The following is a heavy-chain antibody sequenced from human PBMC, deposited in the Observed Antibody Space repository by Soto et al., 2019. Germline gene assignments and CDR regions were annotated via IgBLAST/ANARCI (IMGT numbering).Heavy chain of an antibody. J-gene: IGHJ4*02. V-gene: IGHV1-69*04. CDR2: IIPILGIA. D-gene: IGHD3-16*01. Sequence: ASVKVSCKASGGTFSSYTISWVRQAPGQGLEWMGRIIPILGIANYAQKFQGRFTISRDNSKNTLYLQMNSLRAEDTAVYYCAKEGEIQYDYWGQGTLVTVSS. CDR1: GGTFSSYT. CDR3: AKEGEIQYDY.